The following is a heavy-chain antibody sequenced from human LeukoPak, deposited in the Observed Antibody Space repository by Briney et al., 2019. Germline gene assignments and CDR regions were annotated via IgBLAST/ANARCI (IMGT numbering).Heavy chain of an antibody. D-gene: IGHD3-22*01. Sequence: PSETLSLTCAVYGGSFRAYYWSWIRQPPGKGLEWIGEINHSGSTNYNPSLKSRVTISVDTSKNQFSLKLSSVTAADTAVYYCARGKRNYYDSSGYYYYWGQGTLVTVSS. J-gene: IGHJ4*02. CDR1: GGSFRAYY. V-gene: IGHV4-34*01. CDR2: INHSGST. CDR3: ARGKRNYYDSSGYYYY.